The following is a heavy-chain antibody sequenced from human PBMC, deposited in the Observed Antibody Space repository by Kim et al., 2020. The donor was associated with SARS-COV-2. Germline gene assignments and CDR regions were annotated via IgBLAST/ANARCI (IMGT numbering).Heavy chain of an antibody. CDR3: ARVEGIAARNFDY. V-gene: IGHV4-59*01. J-gene: IGHJ4*02. CDR1: GGYISSYY. D-gene: IGHD6-6*01. CDR2: IYYSGST. Sequence: SETLSLTCTVSGGYISSYYWSWIRQPPGKGLEWIGYIYYSGSTNYNPSLKSRVTISVDTSKNQFSLKLSSVTAADTAVYYCARVEGIAARNFDYWGQGTLVTVSS.